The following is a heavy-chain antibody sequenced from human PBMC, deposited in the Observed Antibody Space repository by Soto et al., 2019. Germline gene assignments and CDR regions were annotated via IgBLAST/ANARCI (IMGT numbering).Heavy chain of an antibody. Sequence: QIQLVQSGDEVKKPGASVKVSCKSSGYTFISHSITWVRQAPGQGLEWMGRISAYNGNTNYAQKLQGRVTMTTDTSTSTAYMELRSLRSDDTAVYYCARGAFCGGAPGCRDMDVWGQGTTVTVSS. CDR1: GYTFISHS. CDR3: ARGAFCGGAPGCRDMDV. CDR2: ISAYNGNT. D-gene: IGHD2-21*01. V-gene: IGHV1-18*01. J-gene: IGHJ6*02.